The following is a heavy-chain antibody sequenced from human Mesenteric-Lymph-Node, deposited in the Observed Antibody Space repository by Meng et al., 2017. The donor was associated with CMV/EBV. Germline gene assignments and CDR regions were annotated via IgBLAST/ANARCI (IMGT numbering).Heavy chain of an antibody. Sequence: GGSLRLSCAASGFTVSSNYISWVRQAPGKGLEWVSVIYSGGNTYYADSVKGRFTISRDSSKNTVYLQMNSLRAEDTAVYYCARVDFGVVTYFAYWGQGTLVTVSS. CDR2: IYSGGNT. J-gene: IGHJ4*02. D-gene: IGHD3-3*01. V-gene: IGHV3-66*02. CDR1: GFTVSSNY. CDR3: ARVDFGVVTYFAY.